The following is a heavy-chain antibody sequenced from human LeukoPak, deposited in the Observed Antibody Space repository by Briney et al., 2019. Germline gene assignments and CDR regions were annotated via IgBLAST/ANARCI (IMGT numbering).Heavy chain of an antibody. J-gene: IGHJ4*02. Sequence: GGSLRLSCAASGFTFSSYSMNWVRQAPGKGLEWVSSISGSSSYIYYADSVKGRFTISRDNAKNSLYLQMNSLRAEDTAVYYCAREDTTVIDYWGQGTLVTVSS. V-gene: IGHV3-21*01. CDR3: AREDTTVIDY. D-gene: IGHD4-17*01. CDR2: ISGSSSYI. CDR1: GFTFSSYS.